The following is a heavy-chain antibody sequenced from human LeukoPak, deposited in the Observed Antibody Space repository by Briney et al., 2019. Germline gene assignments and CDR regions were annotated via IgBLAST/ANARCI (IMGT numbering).Heavy chain of an antibody. CDR2: INPNSGGT. J-gene: IGHJ6*02. D-gene: IGHD6-13*01. Sequence: GASVKVSCKASGYTFTGYYMRWVRQAPGQGLEWMGWINPNSGGTNYAQKFQGRVTMTRDTSISTAYMELSRLRSDDTAAYYCARGSIAAAGDYYYYYGMDVWGQGTTVTVSS. CDR3: ARGSIAAAGDYYYYYGMDV. CDR1: GYTFTGYY. V-gene: IGHV1-2*02.